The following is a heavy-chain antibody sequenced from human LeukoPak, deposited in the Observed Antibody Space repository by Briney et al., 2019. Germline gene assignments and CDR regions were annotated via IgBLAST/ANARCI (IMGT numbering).Heavy chain of an antibody. D-gene: IGHD3-10*01. Sequence: GGSLRLSCAASGFTFSSYAMSWVRQAPGKGLEWVSAIRGSGGSTYYADSVKGRFTISRDNSKNTLYLQMNSLRAEDTAVYYCAKVRILVGSGSWDYWGQGTLVTVSS. CDR2: IRGSGGST. J-gene: IGHJ4*02. CDR1: GFTFSSYA. V-gene: IGHV3-23*01. CDR3: AKVRILVGSGSWDY.